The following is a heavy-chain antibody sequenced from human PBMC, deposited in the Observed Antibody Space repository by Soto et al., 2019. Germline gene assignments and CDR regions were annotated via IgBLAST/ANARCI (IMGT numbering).Heavy chain of an antibody. Sequence: EVQLEESGGGLVQPGGSLRLSCVASGFTFPNYVMSWVRQAPGKGLEWVSAISASGGSTYYADSVKGRFTVSRDNSKNTLYLQMSSLRAEDTAVYYCAKDFVGTKADFFDYWGQGTLVTVSS. CDR3: AKDFVGTKADFFDY. V-gene: IGHV3-23*04. D-gene: IGHD1-26*01. J-gene: IGHJ4*02. CDR2: ISASGGST. CDR1: GFTFPNYV.